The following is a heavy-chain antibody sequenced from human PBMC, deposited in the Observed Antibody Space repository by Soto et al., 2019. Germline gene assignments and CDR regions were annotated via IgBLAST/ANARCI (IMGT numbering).Heavy chain of an antibody. Sequence: QVRLEQSGADVKTPGASVKVSCQASGYTFNIYAIHWVRQAPGQRPEWMGWMNAGNGNTEYSPKFHGRVTMTRDRYARSAYMALSCLTSEDTAVYYCARDCTYCGGDTGREAFDIWGQGTMVTVS. CDR1: GYTFNIYA. V-gene: IGHV1-3*01. CDR2: MNAGNGNT. CDR3: ARDCTYCGGDTGREAFDI. D-gene: IGHD2-21*01. J-gene: IGHJ3*02.